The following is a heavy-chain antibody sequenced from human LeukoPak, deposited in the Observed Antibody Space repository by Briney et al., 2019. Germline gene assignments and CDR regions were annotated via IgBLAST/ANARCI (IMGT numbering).Heavy chain of an antibody. CDR1: GFTFSSYW. J-gene: IGHJ4*02. D-gene: IGHD3-10*01. V-gene: IGHV3-7*01. CDR3: AKDRSYGSGSYWLDFDY. CDR2: IKQDGSEK. Sequence: GGSLRLSCAASGFTFSSYWMSWVRQAPGKGLEWVANIKQDGSEKYYVDSVKGRFTISRDNAKNSLYLQMNSLRAEDTAVYYCAKDRSYGSGSYWLDFDYWGQGTLVTVSS.